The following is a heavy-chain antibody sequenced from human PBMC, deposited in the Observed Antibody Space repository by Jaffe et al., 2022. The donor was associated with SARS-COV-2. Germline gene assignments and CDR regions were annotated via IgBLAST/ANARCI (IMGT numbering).Heavy chain of an antibody. CDR3: ASGTRSYYYYGMDV. V-gene: IGHV3-72*01. CDR2: TRNKANSYTT. CDR1: GFTFSDHY. Sequence: EVQLVESGGGLVQPGGSLRLSCAASGFTFSDHYMDWVRQAPGKGLEWVGRTRNKANSYTTEYAASVKGRFTISRDDSKNSLYLQMNSLKTEDTAVYYCASGTRSYYYYGMDVWGQGTTVTVSS. J-gene: IGHJ6*02.